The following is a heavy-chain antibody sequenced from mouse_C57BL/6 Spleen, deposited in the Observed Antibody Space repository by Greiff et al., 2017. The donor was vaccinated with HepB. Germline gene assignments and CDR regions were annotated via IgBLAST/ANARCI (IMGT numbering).Heavy chain of an antibody. Sequence: VKLQQPGAELVKPGASVKLSCKASGYTFTSYWMHWVKQRPGQGLEWIGMIHPNSGSTNYNEKFKSKATLTVDKSSSTAYMQLSSLTSEDSAVYYCARGYYGSSPAWFAYWGQGTLVTVSA. CDR1: GYTFTSYW. D-gene: IGHD1-1*01. CDR2: IHPNSGST. CDR3: ARGYYGSSPAWFAY. J-gene: IGHJ3*01. V-gene: IGHV1-64*01.